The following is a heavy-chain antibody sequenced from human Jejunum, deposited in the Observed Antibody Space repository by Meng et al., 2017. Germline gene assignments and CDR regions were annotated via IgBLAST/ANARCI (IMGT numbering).Heavy chain of an antibody. D-gene: IGHD5-12*01. V-gene: IGHV3-23*04. CDR1: GFTFGDYA. CDR2: ISGNGDYI. Sequence: VLLGEAGGGFEQPGGSLRLYCAASGFTFGDYAMTWVRQAPGKGLEWVSTISGNGDYIYYADSVKGRFTISRDNSKDSLYLQMSSLRAEDTAVYFCAKGAAVGIMGTITRYFDWWGQGTLVTVSS. CDR3: AKGAAVGIMGTITRYFDW. J-gene: IGHJ4*02.